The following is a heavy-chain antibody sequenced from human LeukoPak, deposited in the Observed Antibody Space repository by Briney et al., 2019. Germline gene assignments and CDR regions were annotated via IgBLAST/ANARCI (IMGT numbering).Heavy chain of an antibody. CDR2: ISWNSGSI. CDR3: AKDTSYYGSGSYFDY. V-gene: IGHV3-9*01. J-gene: IGHJ4*02. Sequence: GRSLRLSCAASGFTFDDYAMHWVRHAPGKGLEWVSGISWNSGSIGYADSVKGRFTISRDNAKNSLYLQMNSLRAEDTALYYCAKDTSYYGSGSYFDYWGQGTLVTVSS. D-gene: IGHD3-10*01. CDR1: GFTFDDYA.